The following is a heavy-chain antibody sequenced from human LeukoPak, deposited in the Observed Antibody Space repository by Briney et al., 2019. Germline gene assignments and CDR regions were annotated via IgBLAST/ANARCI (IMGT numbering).Heavy chain of an antibody. J-gene: IGHJ4*02. D-gene: IGHD2-21*02. CDR2: ISTTSSYI. CDR1: GFTFSTHT. Sequence: GGSLRLSCAASGFTFSTHTMNWVRQAPGKGLEWVSSISTTSSYIYYAESVKGRFTISRDSAKNSLYLEMNSLSAEDTAIYYCAGGQVTADYWGQGTLLTVSS. V-gene: IGHV3-21*01. CDR3: AGGQVTADY.